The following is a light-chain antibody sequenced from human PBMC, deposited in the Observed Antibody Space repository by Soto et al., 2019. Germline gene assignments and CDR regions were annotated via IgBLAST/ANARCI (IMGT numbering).Light chain of an antibody. J-gene: IGKJ1*01. Sequence: AIRMTQSPSSLSASTGDRVTITCRASQGISSYLAWYQQKPGKAPKLLIYAASTLQIGVPSRFSGSGSGTDVTLTISCLQSEDFATYHCQQYDSYSWTFGQGTKVEIK. CDR3: QQYDSYSWT. CDR2: AAS. CDR1: QGISSY. V-gene: IGKV1-8*01.